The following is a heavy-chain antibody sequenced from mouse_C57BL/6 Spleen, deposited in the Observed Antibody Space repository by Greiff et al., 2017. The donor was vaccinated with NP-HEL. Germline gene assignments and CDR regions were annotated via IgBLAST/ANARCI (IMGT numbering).Heavy chain of an antibody. CDR1: GFSLTSYG. CDR3: ARNFYDGYYPFDY. CDR2: IWSGGST. D-gene: IGHD2-3*01. Sequence: VMLVESGPGLVQPSQSLSITCTVSGFSLTSYGVHWVRQSPGKGLEWLGVIWSGGSTDYNAAFISRLSISKDNSKSQVFFKMNSLQADDTAIYYCARNFYDGYYPFDYWGQGTTLTVSS. J-gene: IGHJ2*01. V-gene: IGHV2-2*01.